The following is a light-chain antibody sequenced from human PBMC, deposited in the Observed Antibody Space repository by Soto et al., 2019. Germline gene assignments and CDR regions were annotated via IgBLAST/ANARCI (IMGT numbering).Light chain of an antibody. J-gene: IGLJ2*01. CDR1: SSDVGGYNY. CDR3: SSYTGSSTYVV. V-gene: IGLV2-14*01. Sequence: QSALTQPASVSGSPGQSITISCTGTSSDVGGYNYVSWYQQHPGKAPKLMIYDVSNRPSGVSNRFSCSESSDTAYLTISGLRAEDEDDYYCSSYTGSSTYVVFGGGTKLTVL. CDR2: DVS.